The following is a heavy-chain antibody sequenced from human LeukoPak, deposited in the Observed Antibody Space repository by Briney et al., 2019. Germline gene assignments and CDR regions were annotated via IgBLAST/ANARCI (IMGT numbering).Heavy chain of an antibody. J-gene: IGHJ4*02. CDR2: IYHSGST. CDR3: ARGFIFDY. V-gene: IGHV4-59*08. CDR1: GGSISSYY. D-gene: IGHD3-10*01. Sequence: PSETLSLTCTVSGGSISSYYWSWIRQPPGKGLEWIGSIYHSGSTYYNPSLKSRVTISVDTSKNQFSLKLSSVTAADTAVYYCARGFIFDYWGQGTLVTVSS.